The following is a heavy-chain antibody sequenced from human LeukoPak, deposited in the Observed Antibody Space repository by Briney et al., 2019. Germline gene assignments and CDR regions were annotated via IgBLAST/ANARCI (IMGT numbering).Heavy chain of an antibody. CDR1: GGSISSGGYS. V-gene: IGHV4-30-2*01. CDR3: ARETGRYGDYVSDY. D-gene: IGHD4-17*01. CDR2: IYHSGST. J-gene: IGHJ4*02. Sequence: ASETLSLTCAVSGGSISSGGYSWSWIRQPPGKGLEWIGYIYHSGSTCYNPSLKSRVTISVDRSKNQFSLKLSSVTAADTAVYYCARETGRYGDYVSDYWGQGTLVTVSS.